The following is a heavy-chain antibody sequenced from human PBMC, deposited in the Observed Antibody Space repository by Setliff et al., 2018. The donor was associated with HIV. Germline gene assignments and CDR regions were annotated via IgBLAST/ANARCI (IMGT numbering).Heavy chain of an antibody. CDR2: ISYDGNNK. CDR3: AKVGREYSGYDFTFDY. J-gene: IGHJ4*02. CDR1: GFTFSNYA. D-gene: IGHD5-12*01. V-gene: IGHV3-30*04. Sequence: PGGSLRLSCAASGFTFSNYAMHWVRQAPDKGLEWVAVISYDGNNKNYADSVKGRFTISRDNSKNNLYLQMNSLSPEDTAVYYCAKVGREYSGYDFTFDYWGQGTLVTVSS.